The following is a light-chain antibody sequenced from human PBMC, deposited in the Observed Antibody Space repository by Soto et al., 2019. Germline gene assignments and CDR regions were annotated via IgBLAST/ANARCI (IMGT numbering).Light chain of an antibody. CDR1: SSNIGSNT. CDR2: RTN. CDR3: AAWDDSLNGRV. V-gene: IGLV1-44*01. J-gene: IGLJ1*01. Sequence: QSVLTQPPSASGTPGQRVTISCSGSSSNIGSNTLNWYQQLPGTAPKLLIYRTNQRPSGVPDRVSGSKSGTSASLAISGLQSEDEADYYCAAWDDSLNGRVFGTGTKVTVL.